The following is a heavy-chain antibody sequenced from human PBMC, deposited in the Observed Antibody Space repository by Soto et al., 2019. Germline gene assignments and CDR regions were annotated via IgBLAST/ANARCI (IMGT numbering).Heavy chain of an antibody. CDR2: IYHSGST. CDR3: AKKGYYYDSSGYYYYFDY. CDR1: GYSISSGYY. V-gene: IGHV4-38-2*01. J-gene: IGHJ4*02. D-gene: IGHD3-22*01. Sequence: SETLSLTCAVSGYSISSGYYWGWIRQPPGKGLEWIGSIYHSGSTYYNPSLKSRVTISVDTSKNQFSLKLSSVTAADTAVYYCAKKGYYYDSSGYYYYFDYWGQGTLVT.